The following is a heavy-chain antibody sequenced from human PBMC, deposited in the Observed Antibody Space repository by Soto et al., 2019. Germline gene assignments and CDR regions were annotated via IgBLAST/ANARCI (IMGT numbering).Heavy chain of an antibody. CDR2: IWYDGSNT. Sequence: PGGSLRLSCVASGFFLRDFGMHWVRQAPGKGLEWVSVIWYDGSNTYQGDSVKGRFTISRDISKNTLYLQMNSLRPEDTAVYYCAKGVAGIDYWGQGTLVTVPQ. CDR1: GFFLRDFG. D-gene: IGHD6-19*01. V-gene: IGHV3-33*06. J-gene: IGHJ4*02. CDR3: AKGVAGIDY.